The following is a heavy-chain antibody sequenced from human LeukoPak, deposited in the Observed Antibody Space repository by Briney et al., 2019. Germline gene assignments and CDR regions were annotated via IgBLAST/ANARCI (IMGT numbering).Heavy chain of an antibody. Sequence: GGSLRPSCEASGFTFSSYSMNWVRQAPGKGLEWISYISTSTTTIYYANSVKGRFTISRDNAKKSLYLQMNSLRVEDTGVYYCASWGEGALDYWGQGTLVTVSS. J-gene: IGHJ4*02. CDR3: ASWGEGALDY. V-gene: IGHV3-48*01. D-gene: IGHD1-26*01. CDR2: ISTSTTTI. CDR1: GFTFSSYS.